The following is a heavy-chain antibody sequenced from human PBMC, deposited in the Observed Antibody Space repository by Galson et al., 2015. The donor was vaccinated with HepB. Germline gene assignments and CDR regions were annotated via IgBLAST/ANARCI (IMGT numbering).Heavy chain of an antibody. D-gene: IGHD2-2*01. J-gene: IGHJ4*02. CDR1: GYTLTELS. CDR3: ATRTCSSTSCYVDY. Sequence: SVKVSCKVSGYTLTELSMHWVRQAPGKGLEWMGGFDPEDGETIYAQKFQGRVTMTEDTSTDTAYMELSSLRSEDTAVYYCATRTCSSTSCYVDYWGQGTLVTVSS. V-gene: IGHV1-24*01. CDR2: FDPEDGET.